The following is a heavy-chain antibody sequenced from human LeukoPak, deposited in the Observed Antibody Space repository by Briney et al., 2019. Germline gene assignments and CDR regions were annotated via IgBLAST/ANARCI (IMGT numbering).Heavy chain of an antibody. CDR1: GFTFSSYS. J-gene: IGHJ1*01. Sequence: GGSLRPSCAASGFTFSSYSMNWVRQAPGKGLEWVSSISSSSSYIYYADSVKGRFTISRDNAKNSLYLQMNSLRAEDTAVYYCARGSSRIASGFQHWGQGTLVTVSS. CDR2: ISSSSSYI. CDR3: ARGSSRIASGFQH. D-gene: IGHD6-13*01. V-gene: IGHV3-21*01.